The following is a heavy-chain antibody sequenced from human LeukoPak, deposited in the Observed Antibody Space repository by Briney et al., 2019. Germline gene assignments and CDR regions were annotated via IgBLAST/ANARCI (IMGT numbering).Heavy chain of an antibody. CDR1: GYTFTVYY. D-gene: IGHD4-11*01. V-gene: IGHV1-2*02. J-gene: IGHJ4*02. CDR2: INPNSGGT. Sequence: VASVTVSYKASGYTFTVYYMHWVRQAPGQGREWMGWINPNSGGTNYAQKFQGRVTMTRDTSISTAYMELSRLRSDDTAVYYCARVYSNYAGVYPFDYWGQGTLVTVSS. CDR3: ARVYSNYAGVYPFDY.